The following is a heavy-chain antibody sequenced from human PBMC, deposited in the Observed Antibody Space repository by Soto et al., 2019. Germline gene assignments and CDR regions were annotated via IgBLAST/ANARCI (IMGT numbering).Heavy chain of an antibody. CDR2: IYWDDDK. CDR3: AHRLDYDGSWNQGVFDY. V-gene: IGHV2-5*02. J-gene: IGHJ4*02. CDR1: GFSLTSRPVG. Sequence: QITLKESGPPLVKPTQTLTLTCTFSGFSLTSRPVGVGWVRQPPGKALEWLALIYWDDDKRYSPSLRSSLTVTKDSSSNRVFLTLTNIDPVDTATYYCAHRLDYDGSWNQGVFDYWGQGLLVTVSS. D-gene: IGHD3-16*01.